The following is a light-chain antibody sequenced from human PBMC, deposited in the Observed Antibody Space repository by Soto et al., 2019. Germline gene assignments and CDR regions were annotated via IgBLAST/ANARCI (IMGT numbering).Light chain of an antibody. CDR3: QSYDTSLSVV. CDR2: ANS. J-gene: IGLJ2*01. V-gene: IGLV1-40*01. Sequence: QAVVTQPPSVSGAPGQRVTISCTGSSSNIGAGYDVHWYQQLPGTAPKLLIYANSNRPSGVPDRFSGSKSGTSASLAITGLQAEDEADYYCQSYDTSLSVVFGGGTKLPVL. CDR1: SSNIGAGYD.